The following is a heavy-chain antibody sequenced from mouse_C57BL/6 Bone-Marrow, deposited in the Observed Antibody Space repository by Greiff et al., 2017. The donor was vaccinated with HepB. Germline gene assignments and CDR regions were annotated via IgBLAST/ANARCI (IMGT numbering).Heavy chain of an antibody. CDR3: ARGLYGYWYFDV. CDR2: INYDGSST. D-gene: IGHD2-10*02. V-gene: IGHV5-16*01. CDR1: GFTFSDYY. J-gene: IGHJ1*03. Sequence: EVNVVESEGGLVQPGSSMKLSCTASGFTFSDYYMAWVRQVPEKGLEWVANINYDGSSTYYLDSLKSRFIISRDNAKNILYLQMSSLKSEDTATYYCARGLYGYWYFDVWGTGTTVTVSS.